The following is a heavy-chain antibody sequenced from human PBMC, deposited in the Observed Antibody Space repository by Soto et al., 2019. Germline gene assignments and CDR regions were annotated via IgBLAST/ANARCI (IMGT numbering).Heavy chain of an antibody. D-gene: IGHD1-1*01. V-gene: IGHV4-31*03. Sequence: SETLSLTCTVTGGPMISGDQYRTWVRHRPGEGLEWFGYINHRGSLYYNPSLKSRVSMSVDTSKNQFSLNLSSVTAADTAVYYCAREFPQRQGRNMDVWGQGTTVTVSS. CDR3: AREFPQRQGRNMDV. CDR1: GGPMISGDQY. CDR2: INHRGSL. J-gene: IGHJ6*02.